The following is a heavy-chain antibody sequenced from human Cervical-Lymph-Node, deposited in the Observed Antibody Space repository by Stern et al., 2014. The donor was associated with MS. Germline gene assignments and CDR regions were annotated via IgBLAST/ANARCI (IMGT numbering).Heavy chain of an antibody. D-gene: IGHD3-22*01. Sequence: MQLVQSGAEVKKPGASVKVSCKASGYTFTGYYMHWVRQAPGQGLELKGRINPNRGCTNYAQKFQGRVTMTRDTSISTAYMELSRLRSDDTAVYYCARDPAYDSSGYYSYFDYWGQGTLVTVSS. J-gene: IGHJ4*02. CDR1: GYTFTGYY. CDR2: INPNRGCT. V-gene: IGHV1-2*06. CDR3: ARDPAYDSSGYYSYFDY.